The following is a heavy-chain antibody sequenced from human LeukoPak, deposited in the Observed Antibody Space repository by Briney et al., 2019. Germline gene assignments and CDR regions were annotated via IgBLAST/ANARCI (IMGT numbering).Heavy chain of an antibody. CDR1: GFTFSSYS. D-gene: IGHD4-17*01. CDR2: IGGSGSTI. Sequence: GGSLRLSCAASGFTFSSYSMNWVRQAPGKGLEWVSHIGGSGSTIYYADSVKGRFTISRDNAKKLLYLQMSSLRAEDTAVYYCARARDYGDYPPDYWGQGTLVTASS. J-gene: IGHJ4*02. V-gene: IGHV3-48*01. CDR3: ARARDYGDYPPDY.